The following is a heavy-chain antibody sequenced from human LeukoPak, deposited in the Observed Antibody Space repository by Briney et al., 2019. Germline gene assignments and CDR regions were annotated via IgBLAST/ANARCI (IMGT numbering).Heavy chain of an antibody. Sequence: GGSLRPSCAASGFTFDDYGMSWVRQAPGKGLEWVSGINWNGGSTGYADSVKGRFTISRDNAKNSLYLQMNSLRAEDTALYHCARVTDYYYYMDGWGKGTTVTVCS. J-gene: IGHJ6*03. CDR1: GFTFDDYG. V-gene: IGHV3-20*01. CDR2: INWNGGST. CDR3: ARVTDYYYYMDG.